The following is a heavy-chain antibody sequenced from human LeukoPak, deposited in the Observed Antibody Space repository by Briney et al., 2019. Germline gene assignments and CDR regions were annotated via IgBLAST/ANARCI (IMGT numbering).Heavy chain of an antibody. CDR2: IYHSGST. D-gene: IGHD1-20*01. CDR3: ATQSITGTYFDY. J-gene: IGHJ4*02. Sequence: PSQTLSLTCTVSGGSISSGGYYWSWIRQPPGKGLEWIGYIYHSGSTYYNPSLKSRVTISVDRSKNQFSLKLSSVTAADTAVYYCATQSITGTYFDYWGQGTLVTVSS. V-gene: IGHV4-30-2*01. CDR1: GGSISSGGYY.